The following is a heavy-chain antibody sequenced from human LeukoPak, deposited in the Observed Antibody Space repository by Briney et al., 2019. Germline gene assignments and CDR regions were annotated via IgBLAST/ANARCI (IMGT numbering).Heavy chain of an antibody. CDR2: ISGSGGGT. CDR1: GFTFSSYA. D-gene: IGHD5-24*01. V-gene: IGHV3-23*01. J-gene: IGHJ4*02. CDR3: APPAVQMTTTKGY. Sequence: QPGGSLRLSCAASGFTFSSYALSWVRQAPGKGLGWVSTISGSGGGTYYADSVKGRFTISRDNSKNTLYLQMNSLRAEDTAVYYGAPPAVQMTTTKGYWGEGTLVTVSS.